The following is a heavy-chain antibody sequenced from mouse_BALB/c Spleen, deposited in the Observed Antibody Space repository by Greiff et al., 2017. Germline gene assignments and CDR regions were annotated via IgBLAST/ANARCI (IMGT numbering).Heavy chain of an antibody. CDR2: ISSGGSYT. Sequence: EVHLVESGGGLVKPGGSLKLSCAASGFTFSSYTMSWVRQTPEKRLEWVATISSGGSYTYYPDSVKGRFTISRDNAKNTLYLQMSSLKSEDTAMYYCTRGDYDYAMDYWGQGTSVTVSS. CDR3: TRGDYDYAMDY. J-gene: IGHJ4*01. D-gene: IGHD2-4*01. V-gene: IGHV5-6-4*01. CDR1: GFTFSSYT.